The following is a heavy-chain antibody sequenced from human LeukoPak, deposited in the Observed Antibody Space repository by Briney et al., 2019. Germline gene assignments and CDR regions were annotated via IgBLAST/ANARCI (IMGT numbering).Heavy chain of an antibody. V-gene: IGHV1-69*06. Sequence: WASVKVSCKASGGTFSSYAISWVRQAPGQGLEWMGGIIPIFGTANYAQKFQGRVTITADKSTSTAYMELSSLRSEDTAVYYCARVSSSLWAWFDPWGQGTLVTVSS. CDR3: ARVSSSLWAWFDP. D-gene: IGHD2-21*01. CDR2: IIPIFGTA. J-gene: IGHJ5*02. CDR1: GGTFSSYA.